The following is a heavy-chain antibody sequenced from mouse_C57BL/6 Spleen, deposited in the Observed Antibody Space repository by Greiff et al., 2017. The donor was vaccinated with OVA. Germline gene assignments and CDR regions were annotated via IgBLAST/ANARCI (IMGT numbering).Heavy chain of an antibody. CDR1: GFTFSSYA. CDR3: TREGYYGSSPLDY. J-gene: IGHJ2*01. Sequence: EVHLVESGEGLVKPGGSLKLSCAASGFTFSSYAMSWVRQTPEKRLEWVAYISSGGDYIYYADTVKGRFTISRDNARNTLYLQMSSLKSEDTAMYYCTREGYYGSSPLDYWGQGTTLTVSS. CDR2: ISSGGDYI. V-gene: IGHV5-9-1*02. D-gene: IGHD1-1*01.